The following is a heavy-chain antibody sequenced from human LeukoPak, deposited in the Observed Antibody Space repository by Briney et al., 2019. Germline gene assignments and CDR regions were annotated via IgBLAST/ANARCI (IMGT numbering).Heavy chain of an antibody. CDR1: GYTFNHHG. D-gene: IGHD6-19*01. V-gene: IGHV1-18*01. J-gene: IGHJ4*02. CDR3: ARDPTNTSGRYAYFDY. CDR2: ISCFNGDT. Sequence: ASVKVPCKASGYTFNHHGISWVRQAPGQGLEWMGWISCFNGDTHYAQKFQGRVTMTTDTSTTTAYMELRSLRSDDTALYYCARDPTNTSGRYAYFDYWGQGTLVTVSS.